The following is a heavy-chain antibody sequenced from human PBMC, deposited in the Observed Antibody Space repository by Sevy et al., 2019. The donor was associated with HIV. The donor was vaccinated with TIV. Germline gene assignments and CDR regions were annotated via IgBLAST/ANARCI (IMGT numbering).Heavy chain of an antibody. Sequence: GGSLRLSCAASGFSVNSNYMTWVRQAPGKGLDWVSIIYSDGSTKYADALKGRFTISRDNSKNTMYLQMNSLRVEDTAVYYWARGGTIFGLVRHYCDYWGQGTLVTVSS. CDR3: ARGGTIFGLVRHYCDY. CDR1: GFSVNSNY. J-gene: IGHJ4*02. CDR2: IYSDGST. V-gene: IGHV3-66*01. D-gene: IGHD3-3*01.